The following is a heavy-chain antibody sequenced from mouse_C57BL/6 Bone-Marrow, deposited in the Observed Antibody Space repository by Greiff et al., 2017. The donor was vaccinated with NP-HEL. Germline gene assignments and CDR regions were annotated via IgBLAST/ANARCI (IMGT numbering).Heavy chain of an antibody. CDR2: IDPETGGT. D-gene: IGHD2-4*01. CDR3: TIYYDYDDY. J-gene: IGHJ2*01. CDR1: GYTFTDYE. V-gene: IGHV1-15*01. Sequence: VQLQQSGAELVRPGASVTLSCKASGYTFTDYEMHWVKQTPVHGLEWIGAIDPETGGTAYNQKFKGKALLTADKSSSTAYMELRSLTSEDSAVYYCTIYYDYDDYWGQGTTLTVSS.